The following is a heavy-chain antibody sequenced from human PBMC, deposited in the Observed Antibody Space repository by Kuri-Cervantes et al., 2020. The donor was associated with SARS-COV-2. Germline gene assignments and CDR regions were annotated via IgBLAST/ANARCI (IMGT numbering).Heavy chain of an antibody. J-gene: IGHJ6*03. Sequence: GSLRLSCAVFGGSFSDYSWRWIRQPPEKGLEWIGDINHSGNANYNPSFKSRVTISVGTSKNQFSLRLSSVIAADTAVYYCARGREGVEPATVLGLGFYYYFMDVWGRGTTVTVSS. CDR1: GGSFSDYS. D-gene: IGHD2-2*02. CDR3: ARGREGVEPATVLGLGFYYYFMDV. CDR2: INHSGNA. V-gene: IGHV4-34*01.